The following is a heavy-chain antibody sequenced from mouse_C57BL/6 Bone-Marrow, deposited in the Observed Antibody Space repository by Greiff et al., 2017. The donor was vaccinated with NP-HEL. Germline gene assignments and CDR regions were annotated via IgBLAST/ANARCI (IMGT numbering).Heavy chain of an antibody. Sequence: QVQLQQPGAELVRPGTSVKLSCKASGYTFTSYWMHWVKQRPGQGLEWIGVIDPSDSYTNYNHKFKGKATLTVDTSSSTAYMQLSSLTSEDSAVYYCARWNYYAMDYWGQGTSVTVSS. CDR3: ARWNYYAMDY. CDR2: IDPSDSYT. J-gene: IGHJ4*01. CDR1: GYTFTSYW. V-gene: IGHV1-59*01.